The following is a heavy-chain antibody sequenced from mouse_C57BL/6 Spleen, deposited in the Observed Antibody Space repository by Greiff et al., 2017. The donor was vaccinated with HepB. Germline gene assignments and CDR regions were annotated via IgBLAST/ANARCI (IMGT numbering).Heavy chain of an antibody. J-gene: IGHJ4*01. CDR3: AKRPNDYGNLYYAMDY. CDR1: GYTFTSYW. CDR2: IDPSDSYT. Sequence: QVQLKQPGAELVMPGASVKLSCKASGYTFTSYWMHWVKQRPGPGLEWIGEIDPSDSYTNYNQKFKGKSTLTVDNSSSTAYMQLSSLTSEDSAVYYCAKRPNDYGNLYYAMDYWGQGTSVTVSS. V-gene: IGHV1-69*01. D-gene: IGHD2-1*01.